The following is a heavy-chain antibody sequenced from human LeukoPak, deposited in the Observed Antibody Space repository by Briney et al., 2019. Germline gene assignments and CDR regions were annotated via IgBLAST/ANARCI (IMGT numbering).Heavy chain of an antibody. CDR3: ASAPPGITASFDY. CDR1: GFTFSSSW. D-gene: IGHD6-13*01. Sequence: PGGSLRLSCAASGFTFSSSWMHWVRQGPGKGLVWVSRVNSDGLSTTYADSGKGRFTISRDNAKNTLFLHMNSLRAEDTAVYYCASAPPGITASFDYWGQGTLVTVSS. J-gene: IGHJ4*01. V-gene: IGHV3-74*01. CDR2: VNSDGLST.